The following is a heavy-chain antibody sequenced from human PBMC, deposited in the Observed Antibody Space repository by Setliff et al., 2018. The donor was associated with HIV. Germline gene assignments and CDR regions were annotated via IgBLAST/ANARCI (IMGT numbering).Heavy chain of an antibody. CDR3: ARRGGELPV. J-gene: IGHJ4*02. D-gene: IGHD1-26*01. CDR2: LYHSGTA. CDR1: NYSISRGYY. V-gene: IGHV4-38-2*02. Sequence: SETLSLTCTVSNYSISRGYYWGWIRQAPGRGLEWIGNLYHSGTAYYNPSLKTRVTMSLDTSKNQFSLRLSSLTAADTAVYYCARRGGELPVWGQGTVVTVSS.